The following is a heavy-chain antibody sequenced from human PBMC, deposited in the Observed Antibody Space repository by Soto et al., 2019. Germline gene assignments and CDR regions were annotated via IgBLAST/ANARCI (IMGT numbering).Heavy chain of an antibody. CDR3: ARHDNFWSGYYSDYFDY. D-gene: IGHD3-3*01. CDR2: IYYSGST. V-gene: IGHV4-59*08. Sequence: PSETLSLTCTFSGASISSYYWSWIRQPPGKGLEWIGYIYYSGSTNYNPSLKSRVTISVDTSKNQFSLKLSSVTAADTAVYYCARHDNFWSGYYSDYFDYWGQGTLVTVS. CDR1: GASISSYY. J-gene: IGHJ4*02.